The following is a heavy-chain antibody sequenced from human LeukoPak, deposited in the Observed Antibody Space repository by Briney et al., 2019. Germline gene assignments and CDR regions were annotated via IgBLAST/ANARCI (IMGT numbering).Heavy chain of an antibody. CDR2: IKSKTDGGTT. J-gene: IGHJ3*02. D-gene: IGHD1-26*01. V-gene: IGHV3-15*01. Sequence: PGGSLRLSCAASGFTFSNAWMSWVRQAPGKGLEWVGRIKSKTDGGTTDYAAPVKGRLTISRDDSKNTLYLQMNSLKTEDTAVYYCTTEGGSGTIGPYAFDIWGQGTMVTVSS. CDR3: TTEGGSGTIGPYAFDI. CDR1: GFTFSNAW.